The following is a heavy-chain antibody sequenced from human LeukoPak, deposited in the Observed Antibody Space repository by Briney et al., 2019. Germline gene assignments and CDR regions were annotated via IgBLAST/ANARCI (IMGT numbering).Heavy chain of an antibody. V-gene: IGHV4-59*08. CDR2: IYYSGSS. J-gene: IGHJ3*02. CDR3: ARSAAPLDAFDI. Sequence: SETLSLTCTVSGGSISSSYWSWIRQPPGKGLEWIANIYYSGSSNYNPSLKSRVTTSVDTSKNQFSLKLSSVTAADTAVYYCARSAAPLDAFDIWGQGTMVTVSS. CDR1: GGSISSSY. D-gene: IGHD6-13*01.